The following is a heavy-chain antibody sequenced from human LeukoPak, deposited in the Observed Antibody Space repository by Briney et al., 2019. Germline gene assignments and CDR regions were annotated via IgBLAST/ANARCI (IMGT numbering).Heavy chain of an antibody. J-gene: IGHJ3*02. Sequence: GGSLRLSCVVSGFTLSQYWMTWVRQAPGKGLEWVSIIYSGGSTFYADSVKGRFTISRDNSKNTLYLQMNSLRAEDTAVYYCARGGSYLSAFDIWGQGTMVTVSS. D-gene: IGHD1-26*01. V-gene: IGHV3-53*01. CDR1: GFTLSQYW. CDR2: IYSGGST. CDR3: ARGGSYLSAFDI.